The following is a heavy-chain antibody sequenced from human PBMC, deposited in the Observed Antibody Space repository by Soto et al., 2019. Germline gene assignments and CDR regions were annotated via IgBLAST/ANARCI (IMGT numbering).Heavy chain of an antibody. J-gene: IGHJ4*02. CDR3: ARGGRAARPADTDFDY. V-gene: IGHV1-18*01. CDR2: ISAYNGNT. D-gene: IGHD6-6*01. Sequence: ASVKVSCKASGYTFTSYGISWVRQAPGQGLEWMGWISAYNGNTNYAQKLQGRVTMTTDTSTSTAYMELRSLRSDDTAVYYCARGGRAARPADTDFDYWGQGTLVTVSS. CDR1: GYTFTSYG.